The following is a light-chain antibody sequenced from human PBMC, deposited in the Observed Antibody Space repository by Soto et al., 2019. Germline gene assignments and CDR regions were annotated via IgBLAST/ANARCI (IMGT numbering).Light chain of an antibody. CDR1: QSVSRRY. J-gene: IGKJ4*01. CDR2: DVS. CDR3: QYQGS. V-gene: IGKV3-20*01. Sequence: IVLTQSPDTLSLSPGQRATLSCRASQSVSRRYLAWYQQKPSQAPMLLIYDVSERASDIPDRFSGSGSGTDFTLTINRLVPEDVAVYYCQYQGSFGGGTKVEIK.